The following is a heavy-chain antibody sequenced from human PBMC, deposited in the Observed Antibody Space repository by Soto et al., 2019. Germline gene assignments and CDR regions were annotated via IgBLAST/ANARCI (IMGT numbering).Heavy chain of an antibody. D-gene: IGHD3-16*01. CDR3: ARGGTPIDY. CDR2: ISAYNGNT. CDR1: GYTFTNFG. Sequence: QVQLVQSGTEVKKPGASVKVSCKASGYTFTNFGISWVRQAPGQGLEWMGWISAYNGNTNYAQKFQGRGTVAPDPSTGTAHLAPRSLRSDDMGVVYHARGGTPIDYWGQGTLVTVSS. J-gene: IGHJ4*02. V-gene: IGHV1-18*03.